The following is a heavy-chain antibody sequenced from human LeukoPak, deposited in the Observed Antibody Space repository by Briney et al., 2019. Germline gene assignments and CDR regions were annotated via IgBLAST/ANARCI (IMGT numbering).Heavy chain of an antibody. V-gene: IGHV3-74*03. CDR3: ARGFHDAFDI. J-gene: IGHJ3*02. CDR1: GITFRSYW. CDR2: ITTDGSNT. Sequence: GGSLRLSCSASGITFRSYWMHWVRQGPGEGPVWVSYITTDGSNTEYADSVKGRFTISRDNAKNMLYLEMNSLRADDTAVFYCARGFHDAFDIWGQGTMVTVSS.